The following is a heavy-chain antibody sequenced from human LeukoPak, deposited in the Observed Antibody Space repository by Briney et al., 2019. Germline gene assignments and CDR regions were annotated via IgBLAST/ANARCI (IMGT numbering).Heavy chain of an antibody. CDR1: GGTFSSYT. V-gene: IGHV1-69*04. Sequence: AVKVSCKASGGTFSSYTISWVRQAPGQGLEWMGRIIPILGIANYAQKFQGRVTITADKSTGTAYMELSSLRSEDTAVYYCARDYCSSTSCYINFDYWGQGTLVTVSS. CDR3: ARDYCSSTSCYINFDY. D-gene: IGHD2-2*02. CDR2: IIPILGIA. J-gene: IGHJ4*02.